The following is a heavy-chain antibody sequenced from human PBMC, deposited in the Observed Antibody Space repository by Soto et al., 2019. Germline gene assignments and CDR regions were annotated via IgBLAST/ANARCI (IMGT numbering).Heavy chain of an antibody. CDR3: ARGVDFEGFSPYGMDV. CDR1: GGSINTGDYY. J-gene: IGHJ6*02. Sequence: TSETLSLTCTVSGGSINTGDYYRTWIRHPRGKGLEWIGYIYYSGTTYYNPSLKSRVSLSLDTSKNHFSLRLTSVTAADTAVYYCARGVDFEGFSPYGMDVWGQGTTVTFSS. CDR2: IYYSGTT. V-gene: IGHV4-30-4*01. D-gene: IGHD3-3*01.